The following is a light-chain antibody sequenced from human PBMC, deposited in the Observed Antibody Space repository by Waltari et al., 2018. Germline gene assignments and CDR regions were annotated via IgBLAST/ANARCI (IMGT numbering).Light chain of an antibody. J-gene: IGLJ2*01. CDR3: QAWDSSTVV. CDR1: KLSDNY. V-gene: IGLV3-1*01. CDR2: QDR. Sequence: SYDLTQPPSVSVSPGQTATIFCSGHKLSDNYVSWYHQRPGQSPLLVIYQDRKRPSGIPERFSGSNSGNPATLTISGTQSMDEGDYYCQAWDSSTVVFGGGTKLTVL.